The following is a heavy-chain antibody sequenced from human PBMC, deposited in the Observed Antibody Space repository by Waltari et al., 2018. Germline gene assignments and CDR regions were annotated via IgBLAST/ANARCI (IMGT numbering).Heavy chain of an antibody. Sequence: QVHLVQSGAEVKKPGASVKVSCTASGYTFTGYQIHWVRQAPGQGLEWMGWINPNSGGTNYAQKFQGRVTITRDTSIRTAYMELSRLRSDDTAMYYCARDLVVGSGDYWGQGTLVTVSS. J-gene: IGHJ4*02. V-gene: IGHV1-2*02. CDR2: INPNSGGT. CDR3: ARDLVVGSGDY. D-gene: IGHD1-26*01. CDR1: GYTFTGYQ.